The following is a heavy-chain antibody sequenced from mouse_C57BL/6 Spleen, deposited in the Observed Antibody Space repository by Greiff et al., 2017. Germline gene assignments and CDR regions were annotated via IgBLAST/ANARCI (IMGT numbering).Heavy chain of an antibody. CDR3: AREGYDYPWFAY. V-gene: IGHV1-19*01. CDR2: INPYNGGT. D-gene: IGHD2-4*01. J-gene: IGHJ3*01. CDR1: GYTFTDYY. Sequence: VQLQQSGPVLVKPGASVKMSCKASGYTFTDYYMNWVKQSHGKSLEWIGVINPYNGGTSYNQKFKGKATLTVDKSSSTAYMALNSLTSEDSAVYYCAREGYDYPWFAYWGQGTLVTVSA.